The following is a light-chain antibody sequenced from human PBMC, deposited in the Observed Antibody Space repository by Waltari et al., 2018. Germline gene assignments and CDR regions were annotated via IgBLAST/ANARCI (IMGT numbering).Light chain of an antibody. Sequence: YQRKAGQAPVLLTDKGTERPSGIPERFSGSSSGTTVTLTISGVQAEDEADYYCQSADTDASVFFGGGTKLTVL. V-gene: IGLV3-25*03. CDR2: KGT. CDR3: QSADTDASVF. J-gene: IGLJ2*01.